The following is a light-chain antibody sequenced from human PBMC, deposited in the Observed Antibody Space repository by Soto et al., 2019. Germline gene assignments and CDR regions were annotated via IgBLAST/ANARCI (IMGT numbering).Light chain of an antibody. CDR2: EVN. Sequence: QSALTQPPSASGSPGQSVTISCTGNSSDVGYYNYVSWYQQHPGKAPKLIIYEVNKRPSGVPDRFSGSKSGNTASLTVSGLQAEDEAEYYCTSYAGGINVVLGGGTKLTVL. CDR3: TSYAGGINVV. V-gene: IGLV2-8*01. CDR1: SSDVGYYNY. J-gene: IGLJ2*01.